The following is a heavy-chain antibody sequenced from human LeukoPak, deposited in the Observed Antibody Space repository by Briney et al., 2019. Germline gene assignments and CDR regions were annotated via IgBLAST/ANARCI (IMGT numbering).Heavy chain of an antibody. V-gene: IGHV4-31*11. CDR2: IYYSGST. J-gene: IGHJ6*02. Sequence: SQTLSLTCAVSGGSISSGGYYWSWIRQHPGKGLEWIGYIYYSGSTYYNPSLKSRVTISVDTSKNQFSLKLSSVTAADTAVYYCARDLPFFTNYYYGMDVWGQGTTVTVSS. CDR1: GGSISSGGYY. CDR3: ARDLPFFTNYYYGMDV. D-gene: IGHD3-10*01.